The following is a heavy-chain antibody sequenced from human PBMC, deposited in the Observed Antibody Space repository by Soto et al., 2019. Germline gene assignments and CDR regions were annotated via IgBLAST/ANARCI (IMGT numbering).Heavy chain of an antibody. V-gene: IGHV3-33*01. J-gene: IGHJ6*02. D-gene: IGHD6-19*01. CDR2: IWYDGSNK. CDR1: GFTFSSYG. Sequence: GGSLRLSCAASGFTFSSYGMHWVRQAPGKGLEWVAVIWYDGSNKYYADSVKGRFTISRDNSKNTLYLQMNSLRAEDTAVYYCARVNLEDSGWYGYYYYGMDVWGQGTTVTVSS. CDR3: ARVNLEDSGWYGYYYYGMDV.